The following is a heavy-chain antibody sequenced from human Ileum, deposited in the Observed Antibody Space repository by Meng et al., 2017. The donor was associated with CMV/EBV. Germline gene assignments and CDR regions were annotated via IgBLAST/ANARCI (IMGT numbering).Heavy chain of an antibody. J-gene: IGHJ4*02. CDR2: MKHDGSEI. D-gene: IGHD3-22*01. V-gene: IGHV3-7*03. CDR1: GFSFSTYW. CDR3: ARDTGPDTLDY. Sequence: GESLKISCAASGFSFSTYWMTWVRQAPGKGLEWVANMKHDGSEIYYVDSVQGRFSVSRDNAKNSLYLQMNSLRAEDTAIYYCARDTGPDTLDYWGQGTLVTVSS.